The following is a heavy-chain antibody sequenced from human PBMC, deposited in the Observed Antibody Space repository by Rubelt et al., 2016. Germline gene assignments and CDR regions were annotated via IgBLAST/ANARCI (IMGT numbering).Heavy chain of an antibody. Sequence: LVQSGGGVVQPGGSLRLSCEGSGYIFSRYGMHWVRQAPGKGLEWVAVIWYDASNQYYADSVKGRFTVSRDNSKNSLYLQMEDLKTEETAADYCSIDGGREGSPHGGEGTLVTVAS. V-gene: IGHV3-33*03. CDR3: SIDGGREGSPH. CDR1: GYIFSRYG. CDR2: IWYDASNQ. J-gene: IGHJ4*02. D-gene: IGHD5-24*01.